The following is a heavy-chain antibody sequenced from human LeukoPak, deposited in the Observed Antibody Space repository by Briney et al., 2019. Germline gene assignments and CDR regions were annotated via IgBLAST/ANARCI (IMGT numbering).Heavy chain of an antibody. Sequence: GGSLRLSCAASGFTVSSNYMSWVRQAPGKGLEWVSVIYSGGSTYYADSVKGRFTISRDNSKNTLYLQMNSLRAEDTAVYYCARDLYDILTGYYGDYWGQGTLVTVSS. J-gene: IGHJ4*02. CDR1: GFTVSSNY. CDR2: IYSGGST. D-gene: IGHD3-9*01. CDR3: ARDLYDILTGYYGDY. V-gene: IGHV3-66*01.